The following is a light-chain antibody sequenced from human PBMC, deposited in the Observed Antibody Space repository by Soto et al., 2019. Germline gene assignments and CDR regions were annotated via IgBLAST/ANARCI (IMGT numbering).Light chain of an antibody. Sequence: QSALTQPRSVSGSPGQSVTISCTGTSSDVGGYNYVSWYQQHPGKAPKLMIYDVSKRPSGVPDRFSGSKSGSSASLAISGLRPEDEADYYCASWDDSLSETVFGGGTQLTVL. CDR2: DVS. CDR3: ASWDDSLSETV. V-gene: IGLV2-11*01. J-gene: IGLJ7*01. CDR1: SSDVGGYNY.